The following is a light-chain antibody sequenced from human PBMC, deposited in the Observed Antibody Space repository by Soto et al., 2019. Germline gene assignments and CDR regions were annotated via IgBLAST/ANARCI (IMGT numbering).Light chain of an antibody. CDR2: GAS. CDR3: QQYNDWPSNT. J-gene: IGKJ2*01. V-gene: IGKV3-15*01. Sequence: IEMTQSPATLPVSPGERATLSCRASQSVSTNLAWYQQKPGQAPRLLIYGASTRAPGFPARFTGSGSGTEFTLTIRSLQSEDFAVYYCQQYNDWPSNTFGQGTKVDI. CDR1: QSVSTN.